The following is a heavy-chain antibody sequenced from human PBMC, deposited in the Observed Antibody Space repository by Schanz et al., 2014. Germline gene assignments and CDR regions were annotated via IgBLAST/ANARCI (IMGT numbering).Heavy chain of an antibody. Sequence: QGQLVQSGAEVKKPGASVKVSCKASGYTFTSYGITWVRQAPGQGLEWMGWISGYNGDTNYAPKFQDRVTMTTDTSTGITSLELRNLTSDDTAVYYCARDRVSFVRGPLGVDWGQGTQVIVSS. CDR1: GYTFTSYG. D-gene: IGHD3-10*01. V-gene: IGHV1-18*01. CDR3: ARDRVSFVRGPLGVD. CDR2: ISGYNGDT. J-gene: IGHJ4*02.